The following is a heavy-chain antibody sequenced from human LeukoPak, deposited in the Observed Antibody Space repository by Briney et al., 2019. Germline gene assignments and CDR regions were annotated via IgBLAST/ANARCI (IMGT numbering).Heavy chain of an antibody. J-gene: IGHJ3*02. CDR2: IYPGDSDT. V-gene: IGHV5-51*01. CDR3: ARPFDSASYGVAFDI. CDR1: GYSFTSYW. D-gene: IGHD1-26*01. Sequence: GESLKISCKGSGYSFTSYWIGWVRQMPGKGLEWMGIIYPGDSDTRYSPSFQGQVTISADKSISTAYLQWSSLKASDTAMYYCARPFDSASYGVAFDIWGQGTMVTVSS.